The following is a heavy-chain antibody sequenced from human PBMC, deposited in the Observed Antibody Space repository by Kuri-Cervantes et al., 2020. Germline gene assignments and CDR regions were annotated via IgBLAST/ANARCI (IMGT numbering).Heavy chain of an antibody. CDR3: ARSGSGGYSGYGRVAPRYYFHY. V-gene: IGHV4-34*01. CDR2: INHSGGT. D-gene: IGHD5-12*01. Sequence: GSLRLSCTASGFTFGDYAMSWFRQAPGKGLEWIGEINHSGGTEYNASLKSRVTISVDTSKNQFSLKLKSVTAADTAVYYCARSGSGGYSGYGRVAPRYYFHYWGQGTLVTVSS. CDR1: GFTFGDYA. J-gene: IGHJ4*02.